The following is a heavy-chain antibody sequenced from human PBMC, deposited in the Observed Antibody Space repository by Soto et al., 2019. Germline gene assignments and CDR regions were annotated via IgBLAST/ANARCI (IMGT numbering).Heavy chain of an antibody. V-gene: IGHV1-69*06. CDR3: ARDLGYSNYDYYYGMDV. CDR2: IIPIFGTA. Sequence: SVNVSCKSSGGTFTSCSISWVRRAPGQGLEWMGGIIPIFGTANYAQKFQGRVTITADKSTSTAYMELSSLRSEDTAVYYCARDLGYSNYDYYYGMDVWGQGTTVTVSS. J-gene: IGHJ6*02. D-gene: IGHD4-4*01. CDR1: GGTFTSCS.